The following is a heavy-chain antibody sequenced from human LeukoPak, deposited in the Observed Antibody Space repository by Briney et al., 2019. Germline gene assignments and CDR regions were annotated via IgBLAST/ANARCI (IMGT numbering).Heavy chain of an antibody. CDR2: IKQDGSER. CDR3: ARAGSHWHYVY. Sequence: GGSLRLSCTASGFTFSGFSMSWVRQSPTKGLEWVANIKQDGSERYYVDSVKGRFTISRDNAKNSLSLQMNNLRVEDTAVYYCARAGSHWHYVYWGQGTVVTVSS. CDR1: GFTFSGFS. J-gene: IGHJ4*02. D-gene: IGHD3-10*01. V-gene: IGHV3-7*01.